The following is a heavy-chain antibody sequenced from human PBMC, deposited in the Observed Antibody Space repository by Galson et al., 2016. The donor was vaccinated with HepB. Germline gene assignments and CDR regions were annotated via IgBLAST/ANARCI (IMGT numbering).Heavy chain of an antibody. V-gene: IGHV6-1*01. CDR2: TYT. CDR1: GDSVSSNSVA. Sequence: CAISGDSVSSNSVAWNWIRQSPSRGLGWLGRTYTNYATSVKSRITINSDTSKNQFSLHLNSVTPDDTAVYYCARGIWNSFDVWGQGTVVTVSS. CDR3: ARGIWNSFDV. J-gene: IGHJ3*01. D-gene: IGHD2-15*01.